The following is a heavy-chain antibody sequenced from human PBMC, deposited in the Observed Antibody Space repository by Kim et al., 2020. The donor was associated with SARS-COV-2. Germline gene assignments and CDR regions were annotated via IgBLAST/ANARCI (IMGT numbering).Heavy chain of an antibody. CDR3: ARGEGCSSTSCYPLNQRVGYYYYGMDV. Sequence: SVKVSCKASGGTFSSYAISWVRQAPGQGLEWMGGIIPFFGTANYAQKFQGRVTITADESTSTAYMELSSLRSEDTAVYYCARGEGCSSTSCYPLNQRVGYYYYGMDVWGQGTTVTVSS. V-gene: IGHV1-69*13. CDR2: IIPFFGTA. CDR1: GGTFSSYA. D-gene: IGHD2-2*01. J-gene: IGHJ6*02.